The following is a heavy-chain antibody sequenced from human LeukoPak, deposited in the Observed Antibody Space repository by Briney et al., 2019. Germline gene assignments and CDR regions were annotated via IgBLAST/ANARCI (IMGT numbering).Heavy chain of an antibody. V-gene: IGHV4-59*08. CDR3: ARHAGSASAFDY. J-gene: IGHJ4*02. CDR2: IFYSGST. D-gene: IGHD6-19*01. CDR1: GGSISSYY. Sequence: SETLSLTCTVSGGSISSYYWSWIRQPPGKGLEWIGNIFYSGSTNYNPSLKSRVTISVDTSKNQFSLKLSSVTAADTAVYYCARHAGSASAFDYWGQGTLVTVSS.